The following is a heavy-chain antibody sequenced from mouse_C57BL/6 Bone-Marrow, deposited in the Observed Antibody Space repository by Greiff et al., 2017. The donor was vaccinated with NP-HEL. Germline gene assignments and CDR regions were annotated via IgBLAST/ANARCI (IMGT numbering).Heavy chain of an antibody. V-gene: IGHV5-4*03. CDR3: ARIYSNFDY. Sequence: EVKLVESGGGLVKPGGSLKLSCAASGFTFSSYAMSWVRQTPEKRLEWVATISDGGSYTYYPDNVKGRFTISRDNAKNNLYLQMSHLKSEDTAMYYCARIYSNFDYWGQGTTLTLSA. D-gene: IGHD2-5*01. CDR2: ISDGGSYT. CDR1: GFTFSSYA. J-gene: IGHJ2*01.